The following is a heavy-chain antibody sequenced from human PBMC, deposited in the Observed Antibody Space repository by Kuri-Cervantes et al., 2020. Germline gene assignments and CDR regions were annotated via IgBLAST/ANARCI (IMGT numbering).Heavy chain of an antibody. D-gene: IGHD1-26*01. CDR2: IYSGGST. J-gene: IGHJ4*02. Sequence: LSLTCAASGFTVSSNYMSWVRQAPGKGLEWVSVIYSGGSTYYADSVKGRFTISRDNSKNTLYLQMNSLRAEDTAVYYCAKSGGATDYWGQGTLVTVSS. CDR3: AKSGGATDY. CDR1: GFTVSSNY. V-gene: IGHV3-53*05.